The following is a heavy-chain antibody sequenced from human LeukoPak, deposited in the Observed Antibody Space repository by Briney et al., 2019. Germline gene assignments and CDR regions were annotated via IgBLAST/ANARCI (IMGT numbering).Heavy chain of an antibody. CDR3: ARDLFTC. Sequence: GGSLRLSCAASGFMFSTYSMNWVRQAPGRGLEWVSYISSRGGGTTHYADSVKGRFTISRDNAKNSVYLQMNSLRDEDTAVYYCARDLFTCWGLGTLVTVSS. V-gene: IGHV3-48*02. CDR2: ISSRGGGTT. D-gene: IGHD3-10*02. J-gene: IGHJ4*02. CDR1: GFMFSTYS.